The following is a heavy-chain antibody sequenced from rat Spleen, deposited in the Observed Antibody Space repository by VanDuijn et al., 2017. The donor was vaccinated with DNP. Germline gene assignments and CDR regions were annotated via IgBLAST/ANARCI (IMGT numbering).Heavy chain of an antibody. CDR2: IIHDGKRT. CDR1: GFTFSDYY. CDR3: ARHRYYYDGYYYAMDA. Sequence: EVQLVESGGGLVQPGRSLKLSCAASGFTFSDYYMAWVRQAPTKGLEWVATIIHDGKRTYYGDSVKGRFTISRDNAKSTLYLQMDSLRSEDTATYYCARHRYYYDGYYYAMDAWGQGTSVTVSS. J-gene: IGHJ4*01. V-gene: IGHV5-22*01. D-gene: IGHD1-12*03.